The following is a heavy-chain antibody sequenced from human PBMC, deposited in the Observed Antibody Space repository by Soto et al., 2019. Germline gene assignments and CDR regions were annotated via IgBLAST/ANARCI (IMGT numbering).Heavy chain of an antibody. V-gene: IGHV4-59*08. CDR3: ARQGFGPLHGLVDV. J-gene: IGHJ6*02. CDR1: GGSISSYY. D-gene: IGHD3-10*01. CDR2: VHHSWGS. Sequence: QVQLQESGPGLVKPWETLSLSCTVSGGSISSYYWSWIRLPPGKPMEWIGYVHHSWGSSYNPSLQXXVXXSLDTSKSQFSLELTSVTAAATAVYYCARQGFGPLHGLVDVWGQGTTVIVSS.